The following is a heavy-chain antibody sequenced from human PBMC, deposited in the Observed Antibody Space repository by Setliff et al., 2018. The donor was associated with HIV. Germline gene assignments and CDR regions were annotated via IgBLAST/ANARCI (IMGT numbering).Heavy chain of an antibody. Sequence: GASVKVSCQVSGGTFTRNCVSWVRQAPGQGLEWMGGILPFFGTANYAQKLQGRVTITADEATRKVHMELSSLTAEDTAVYYCAGDVYFTFAGEVIRHYLDVWGKGTTVTVSS. V-gene: IGHV1-69*13. CDR3: AGDVYFTFAGEVIRHYLDV. D-gene: IGHD3-3*01. J-gene: IGHJ6*03. CDR1: GGTFTRNC. CDR2: ILPFFGTA.